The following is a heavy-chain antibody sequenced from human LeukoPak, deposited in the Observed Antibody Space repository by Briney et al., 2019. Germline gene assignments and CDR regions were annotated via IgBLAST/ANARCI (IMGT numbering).Heavy chain of an antibody. CDR3: ARDADIGVVSTDMWYDGFDM. CDR1: GFTFSRYS. CDR2: ITSTSNTI. V-gene: IGHV3-48*04. Sequence: PGGSLRLSCAASGFTFSRYSMSWVRQAPGKGLEWLSYITSTSNTIYYADSVKGRFTISRDNTKDSLYLQMNSLRAEDTAVYYCARDADIGVVSTDMWYDGFDMWGQGTMVTVSS. J-gene: IGHJ3*02. D-gene: IGHD2-2*01.